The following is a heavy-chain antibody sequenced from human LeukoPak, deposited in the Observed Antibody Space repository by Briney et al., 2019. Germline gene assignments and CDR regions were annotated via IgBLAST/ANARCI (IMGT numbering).Heavy chain of an antibody. CDR2: IYYSGST. CDR3: ARQGGGFDY. Sequence: SETLSLTCTVSGGSIGSDHWSWIRQPPGKGLECIGYIYYSGSTNYNPSLKSRVTISVDTSKNQFSLKLSSVTAADTAVYYCARQGGGFDYWGQGTLVTVSS. J-gene: IGHJ4*02. D-gene: IGHD3-16*01. CDR1: GGSIGSDH. V-gene: IGHV4-59*01.